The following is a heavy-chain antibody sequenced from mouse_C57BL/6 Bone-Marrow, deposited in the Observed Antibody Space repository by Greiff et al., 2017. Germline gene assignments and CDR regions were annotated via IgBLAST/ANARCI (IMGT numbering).Heavy chain of an antibody. Sequence: QVHVKQPGAELVKPGASVKMSCKASGYTFTSYWITWVKQRPGQGLEWIGDIYPGSGSTNYNEKFKSKATLTVDTSSSTAYMQLSSLTSEDSAVYYCARSSLLRYPSYWYFDVWGTGTTVTVSS. J-gene: IGHJ1*03. V-gene: IGHV1-55*01. CDR2: IYPGSGST. D-gene: IGHD1-1*01. CDR1: GYTFTSYW. CDR3: ARSSLLRYPSYWYFDV.